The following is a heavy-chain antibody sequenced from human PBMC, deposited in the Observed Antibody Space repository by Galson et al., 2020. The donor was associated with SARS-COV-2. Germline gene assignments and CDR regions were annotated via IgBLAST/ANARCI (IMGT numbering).Heavy chain of an antibody. Sequence: SETLSLTCTVSCGSLISSNYYWGWIRQPPGKGLEWIGNIYYSGSTYYSPSLKSRVTLSVDTSKNQFSLNLRSVTAADTAVYYCAKVTVIVGARTEDYYYGLDVWGLGTTVTVSS. V-gene: IGHV4-39*07. CDR2: IYYSGST. D-gene: IGHD1-26*01. CDR3: AKVTVIVGARTEDYYYGLDV. CDR1: CGSLISSNYY. J-gene: IGHJ6*02.